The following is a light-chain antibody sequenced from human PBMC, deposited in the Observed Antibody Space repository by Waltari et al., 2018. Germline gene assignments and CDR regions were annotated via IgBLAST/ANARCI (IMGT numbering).Light chain of an antibody. Sequence: DIQMTQSPSSLSASVGDRVTITCRASQSITSYLNWYQQKPGKAPNLLIYAAVSLQSGVSSRCRGSGSGTEYSLTISSLQPEDFATYYCHQSYSAPYTFGQGTKLEIK. CDR1: QSITSY. J-gene: IGKJ2*01. CDR2: AAV. CDR3: HQSYSAPYT. V-gene: IGKV1-39*01.